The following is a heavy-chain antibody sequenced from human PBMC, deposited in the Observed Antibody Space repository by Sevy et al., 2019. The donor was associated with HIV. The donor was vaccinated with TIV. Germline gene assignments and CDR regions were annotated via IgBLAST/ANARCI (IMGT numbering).Heavy chain of an antibody. CDR3: AKDYGIYCSRTSCLFDY. CDR1: GFTFSNYG. J-gene: IGHJ4*02. CDR2: IRYDGSNS. D-gene: IGHD2-2*01. V-gene: IGHV3-30*02. Sequence: GGSLRLSCAASGFTFSNYGMHWARQAPGKGLEWVAFIRYDGSNSYSADSVKGRFTISRDNSKNTLYLQINSLRAEDTVVYYCAKDYGIYCSRTSCLFDYWGQGTLVTVSS.